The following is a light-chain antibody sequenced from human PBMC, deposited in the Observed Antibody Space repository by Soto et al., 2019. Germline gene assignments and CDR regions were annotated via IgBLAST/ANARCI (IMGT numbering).Light chain of an antibody. J-gene: IGKJ4*01. CDR2: AAS. CDR1: QGIGSY. V-gene: IGKV1-9*01. Sequence: IQVTQSPSTLSPSLGARVTISCRASQGIGSYLAWYQQKPGKAPRLLIYAASTLQSGVPSRFSGSGSDTEFTLTISSLQPEDFATYYCQQLNNYPLTFGGGTKVDIK. CDR3: QQLNNYPLT.